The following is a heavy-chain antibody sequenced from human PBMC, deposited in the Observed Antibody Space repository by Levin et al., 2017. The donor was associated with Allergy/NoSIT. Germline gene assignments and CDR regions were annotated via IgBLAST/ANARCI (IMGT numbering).Heavy chain of an antibody. CDR1: GGSISSSSHY. CDR2: IYYSGST. J-gene: IGHJ6*02. D-gene: IGHD2-15*01. V-gene: IGHV4-39*07. Sequence: SQTLSLTCTVSGGSISSSSHYWAWIRQPPGKGLEWIGHIYYSGSTYYNPSLKSRVTISVNTSKNQFSLKLSHVTAADPAFFYCASIAGGYYYHGMAVWGQGTTVPVSS. CDR3: ASIAGGYYYHGMAV.